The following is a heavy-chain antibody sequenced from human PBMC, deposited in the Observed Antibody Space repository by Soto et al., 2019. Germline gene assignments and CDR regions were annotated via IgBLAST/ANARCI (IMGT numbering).Heavy chain of an antibody. Sequence: GGALRLSCAASGFPFSSYGMNWSRQAPCKWLEWVAFISYDGMNKYYSDSVKGRFTIARDNSKNTLYLQMNNLRVEDTAVYYCVKDAVSFDGVWLAHVWGQGTVVTVSS. D-gene: IGHD3-9*01. J-gene: IGHJ4*02. CDR2: ISYDGMNK. CDR3: VKDAVSFDGVWLAHV. V-gene: IGHV3-30*18. CDR1: GFPFSSYG.